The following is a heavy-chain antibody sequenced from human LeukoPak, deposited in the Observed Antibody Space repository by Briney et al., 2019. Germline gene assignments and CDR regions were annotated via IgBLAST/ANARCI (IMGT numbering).Heavy chain of an antibody. D-gene: IGHD3-3*01. J-gene: IGHJ6*03. CDR3: ARDPVFWSGYSHYYYYYMDV. Sequence: ASVKVSCKASGYTYTSYGISWVRRTPEHPREGMGWISVFNGNTNYAQKLQGRVTMTTDTSTSTAYMELRSLRSDDTAVYYCARDPVFWSGYSHYYYYYMDVWGKGTTVTVSS. CDR2: ISVFNGNT. V-gene: IGHV1-18*01. CDR1: GYTYTSYG.